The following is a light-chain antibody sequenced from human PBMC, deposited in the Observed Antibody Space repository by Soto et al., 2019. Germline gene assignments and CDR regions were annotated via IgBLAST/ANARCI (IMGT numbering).Light chain of an antibody. CDR2: EVS. Sequence: QSVLTQPASVSGSPGQSITISCTGTSSDVGGHKYVSWYQQHPDKAPKVLIFEVSNRPSGISNRFSGSKSGNTASLTISGLQAEDEAYYYCSSYTSSTTSVVFGGGTKVTVL. CDR3: SSYTSSTTSVV. CDR1: SSDVGGHKY. J-gene: IGLJ2*01. V-gene: IGLV2-14*01.